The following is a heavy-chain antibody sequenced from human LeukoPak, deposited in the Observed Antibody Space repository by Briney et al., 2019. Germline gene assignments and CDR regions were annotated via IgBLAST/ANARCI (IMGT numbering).Heavy chain of an antibody. J-gene: IGHJ5*02. CDR2: INPNSGGT. Sequence: ASVKVSCKASGYTFTDYYMHWVRQAPGQELEWMGWINPNSGGTNYAQNFQGRVTMTMDTSISTAYMELSRLRSDDTAVYYCARDPSYYYDSSGYYYDWFDPWGQGTLVTVSS. V-gene: IGHV1-2*02. CDR3: ARDPSYYYDSSGYYYDWFDP. CDR1: GYTFTDYY. D-gene: IGHD3-22*01.